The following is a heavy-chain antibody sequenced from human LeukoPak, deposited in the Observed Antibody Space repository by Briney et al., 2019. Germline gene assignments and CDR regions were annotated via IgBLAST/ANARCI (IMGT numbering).Heavy chain of an antibody. V-gene: IGHV4-59*01. Sequence: PSETLSLTCTVSGASITRSYWSWIRQPPGKGLEWIAYIYYTGTTNQNPSLKSRVTISVDTSKNQFSLKLSSVTPADTAVYYCAGHRSFALDVWGQGTAVTVS. CDR3: AGHRSFALDV. CDR1: GASITRSY. J-gene: IGHJ6*02. CDR2: IYYTGTT.